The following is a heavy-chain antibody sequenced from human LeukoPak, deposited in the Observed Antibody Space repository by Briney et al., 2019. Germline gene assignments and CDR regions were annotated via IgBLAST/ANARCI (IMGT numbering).Heavy chain of an antibody. CDR3: ARTAYDILRMDV. D-gene: IGHD3-9*01. J-gene: IGHJ6*04. CDR2: IYHSGST. V-gene: IGHV4-38-2*02. CDR1: GYSISSGYY. Sequence: PSETLSLTCTVSGYSISSGYYWGWIRQPPGKGLEWIGSIYHSGSTYYNPSLKSRVTISVDTSKNQFSLKLSSVTAADTAVYYCARTAYDILRMDVWGKGTTVTISS.